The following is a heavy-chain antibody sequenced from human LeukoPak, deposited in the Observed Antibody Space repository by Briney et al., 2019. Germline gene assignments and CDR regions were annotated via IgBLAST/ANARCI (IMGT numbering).Heavy chain of an antibody. CDR3: ARVLDSSGYYYYFDY. Sequence: QPGGSLRLSCAASGFTFSSYAMSWVRQAPGKGLEWVSAISGSGGSTYYADSVKGRFTISRDNSKNTLYLQMNSLRAEDTAVYYCARVLDSSGYYYYFDYWGQGTLVTVSS. D-gene: IGHD3-22*01. CDR2: ISGSGGST. CDR1: GFTFSSYA. J-gene: IGHJ4*02. V-gene: IGHV3-23*01.